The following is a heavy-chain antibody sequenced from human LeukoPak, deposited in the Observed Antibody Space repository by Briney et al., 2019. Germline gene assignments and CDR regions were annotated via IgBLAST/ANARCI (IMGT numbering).Heavy chain of an antibody. CDR1: GFTFSSYA. CDR2: ISGSGGTT. Sequence: GGSLRLSCAASGFTFSSYAMSWVRQAPGKGLEWVSAISGSGGTTYYADSVERRITISRDNSKNPLYLQMNRLRAEDTAVYYCAKDPPPPATAKTGDYWGQGTLVTVSS. J-gene: IGHJ4*02. CDR3: AKDPPPPATAKTGDY. V-gene: IGHV3-23*01. D-gene: IGHD2-21*02.